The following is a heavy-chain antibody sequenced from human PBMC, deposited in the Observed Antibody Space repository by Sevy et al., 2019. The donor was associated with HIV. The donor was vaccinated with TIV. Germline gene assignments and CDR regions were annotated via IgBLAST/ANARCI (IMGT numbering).Heavy chain of an antibody. V-gene: IGHV3-23*01. CDR1: GFIFRSYV. J-gene: IGHJ4*02. CDR3: VGIVTAGTDY. D-gene: IGHD6-13*01. Sequence: GGSLRLSCPASGFIFRSYVMSWVRQAPVKGLEWVSSISGSGGSTYYADSVKGRFTISRDNSNNALFLEMNSLRADDTAVYYCVGIVTAGTDYWGQGTLVTVSS. CDR2: ISGSGGST.